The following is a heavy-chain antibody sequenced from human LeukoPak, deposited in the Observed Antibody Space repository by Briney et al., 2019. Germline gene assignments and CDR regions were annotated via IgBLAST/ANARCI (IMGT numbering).Heavy chain of an antibody. V-gene: IGHV3-23*01. CDR1: GFTFGSYA. J-gene: IGHJ6*02. CDR2: IDRGVGST. D-gene: IGHD2-15*01. Sequence: GGSLRLSCAASGFTFGSYAMSWVRQAPGKGLEWVSGIDRGVGSTYYADSVKGRFTISRDNSKNTLCLQMNNLRVDDTAVYYCAKTPRAEYCSGGSCYSLYYYYGMDVWGQGTTVTVSS. CDR3: AKTPRAEYCSGGSCYSLYYYYGMDV.